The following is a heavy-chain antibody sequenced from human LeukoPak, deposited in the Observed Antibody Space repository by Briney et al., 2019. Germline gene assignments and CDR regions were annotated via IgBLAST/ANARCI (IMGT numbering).Heavy chain of an antibody. V-gene: IGHV4-59*01. CDR3: ARVKYSGYNDY. D-gene: IGHD5-12*01. CDR1: GGSISSYY. CDR2: IYYSGST. Sequence: PSETLSLTCTVSGGSISSYYWSWIRQPPGKGLEWIGYIYYSGSTNYKPSLKSRVTISVDTSKNQFSLKLSSVTAADTAVYYCARVKYSGYNDYWGQGTLVTISS. J-gene: IGHJ4*02.